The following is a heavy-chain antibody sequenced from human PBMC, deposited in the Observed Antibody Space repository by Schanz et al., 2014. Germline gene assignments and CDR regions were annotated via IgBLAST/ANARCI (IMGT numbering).Heavy chain of an antibody. V-gene: IGHV3-74*01. J-gene: IGHJ4*02. D-gene: IGHD4-17*01. CDR2: TSNDGSFT. CDR3: VRDTDYHFDY. CDR1: GFTFSDHH. Sequence: EVQVVESGGGLVQPGGSLRLSCAASGFTFSDHHMDWVRQAPGKGLVWVSRTSNDGSFTTFADSVKGRFTISRDNAKNTLYLQMNSLRAEDTAVYYCVRDTDYHFDYWGQGILVTVSS.